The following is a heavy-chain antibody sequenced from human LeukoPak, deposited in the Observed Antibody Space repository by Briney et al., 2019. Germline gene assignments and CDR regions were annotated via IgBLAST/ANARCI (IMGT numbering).Heavy chain of an antibody. D-gene: IGHD2-15*01. Sequence: ASVKVSCKASGYTFTSYGISWVRQAPGQGLEWMGWISAYNGNTNYAQKLQGRVTMTTDTSTSTAYMELTSLRSDDTAVYYCARGCSGGSCYLALNYLDYWGQGTLVTVSS. CDR1: GYTFTSYG. J-gene: IGHJ4*02. V-gene: IGHV1-18*01. CDR2: ISAYNGNT. CDR3: ARGCSGGSCYLALNYLDY.